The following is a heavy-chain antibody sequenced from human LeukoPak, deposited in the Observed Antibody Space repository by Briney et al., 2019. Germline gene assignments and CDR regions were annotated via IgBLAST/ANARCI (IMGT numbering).Heavy chain of an antibody. D-gene: IGHD6-13*01. Sequence: SETLSLTCAVYGGSFSGYYWSWIRQPPGKGLEWIGEINHSGSTNYNPSLKSRVTISVDTSKNQFSLKLSSVTAADTAVYYCARPGEPIAAAGYFVYWGQGTLVTVSS. CDR1: GGSFSGYY. V-gene: IGHV4-34*01. J-gene: IGHJ4*02. CDR2: INHSGST. CDR3: ARPGEPIAAAGYFVY.